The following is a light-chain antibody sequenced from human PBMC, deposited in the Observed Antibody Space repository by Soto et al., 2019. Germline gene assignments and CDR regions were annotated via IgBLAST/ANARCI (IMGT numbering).Light chain of an antibody. CDR2: GNN. CDR1: SSNIGRHT. Sequence: QSVPTQPSSSSGAPGQRGTISCSGSSSNIGRHTVNWYQQFPGTAPTRPIYGNNQRPSGVPDRFSGSRSGTSASLAISGLQSEDEADYYCAAWDDSLHGPLFGGGTKLTVL. CDR3: AAWDDSLHGPL. J-gene: IGLJ2*01. V-gene: IGLV1-44*01.